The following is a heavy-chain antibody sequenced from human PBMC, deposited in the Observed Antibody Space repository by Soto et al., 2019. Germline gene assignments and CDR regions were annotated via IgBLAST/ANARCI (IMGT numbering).Heavy chain of an antibody. Sequence: ASVKVSCKASGYTLTGHYIHWVRQAPEQGPEWMGEIGPESGATRYAQKFQGRVTMTRDMSITTVYMELNNLSPDDTAVYYCGRGRSGQIVVFYWGQGTPVTVSS. CDR3: GRGRSGQIVVFY. CDR2: IGPESGAT. V-gene: IGHV1-2*02. D-gene: IGHD5-12*01. CDR1: GYTLTGHY. J-gene: IGHJ4*02.